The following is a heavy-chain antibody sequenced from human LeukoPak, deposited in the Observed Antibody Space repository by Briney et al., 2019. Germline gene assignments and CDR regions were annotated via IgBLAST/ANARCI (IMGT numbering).Heavy chain of an antibody. D-gene: IGHD2-15*01. CDR2: INPNSGGT. Sequence: ASVKVSCKASGYTFTSYYMHWVRQAPGQGLEWMGWINPNSGGTNYAQKFQGRVTMTRDTSISTAYMELSRLRSDDTAVYYCARAPVVAATGFDPWGQGTLVTVSS. CDR1: GYTFTSYY. V-gene: IGHV1-2*02. CDR3: ARAPVVAATGFDP. J-gene: IGHJ5*02.